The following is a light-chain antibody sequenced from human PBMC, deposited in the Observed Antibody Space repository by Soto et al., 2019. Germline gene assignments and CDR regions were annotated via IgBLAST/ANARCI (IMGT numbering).Light chain of an antibody. Sequence: QSALTQPASVSGSPGQSITISCTGTSNDIGEYNYVSWYQQHPGKAPKIILYEVTTRPPGASNRFSGSKSGNTASLTISGLQAEDEADYYCTSYTSSSSLVIFGGGTKLTVL. CDR1: SNDIGEYNY. J-gene: IGLJ2*01. CDR3: TSYTSSSSLVI. V-gene: IGLV2-14*01. CDR2: EVT.